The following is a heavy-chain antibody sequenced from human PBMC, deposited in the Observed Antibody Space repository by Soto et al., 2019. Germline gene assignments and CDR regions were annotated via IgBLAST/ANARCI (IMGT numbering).Heavy chain of an antibody. CDR1: GCTFGNAL. D-gene: IGHD1-26*01. CDR2: IESKTDGGTT. V-gene: IGHV3-15*04. Sequence: GGSLRLSCAASGCTFGNALGSWVRQAPGEGLEWVGRIESKTDGGTTDYAAPVKGRFTISRDDSKNTLYLQMNSLTNEDTAVYSCTPVPQVGASYYYDMDVWGKGTTVTVSS. CDR3: TPVPQVGASYYYDMDV. J-gene: IGHJ6*03.